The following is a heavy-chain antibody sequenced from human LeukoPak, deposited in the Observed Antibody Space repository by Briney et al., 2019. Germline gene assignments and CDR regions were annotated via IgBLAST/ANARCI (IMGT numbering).Heavy chain of an antibody. J-gene: IGHJ5*02. CDR1: GCSISSYY. CDR2: IYDSGST. CDR3: AREDYNILTGSGDNWFDP. Sequence: SETLSLTCTVSGCSISSYYWSWIRQSPGKGLEWIGYIYDSGSTNYNPSLKSRVTRSVDTSRSQFSLKLSSVTGADTAVYDCAREDYNILTGSGDNWFDPWGQGTLVTVSS. D-gene: IGHD3-9*01. V-gene: IGHV4-59*01.